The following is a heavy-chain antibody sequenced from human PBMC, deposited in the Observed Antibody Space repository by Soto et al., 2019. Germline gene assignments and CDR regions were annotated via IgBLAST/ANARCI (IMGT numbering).Heavy chain of an antibody. D-gene: IGHD5-12*01. J-gene: IGHJ5*02. CDR1: GGSISSSNW. CDR2: IYDSGST. V-gene: IGHV4-4*02. CDR3: AIGGYSGYDYRWFDP. Sequence: QVQLQESGPGLVKPSGTLSLTCAVSGGSISSSNWWSWVRQPPGKGLEWIGEIYDSGSTNYNPSPKSRVTISVDKSKNQFSLKLSSVTAADTAVYYCAIGGYSGYDYRWFDPWGQGTLVTVSS.